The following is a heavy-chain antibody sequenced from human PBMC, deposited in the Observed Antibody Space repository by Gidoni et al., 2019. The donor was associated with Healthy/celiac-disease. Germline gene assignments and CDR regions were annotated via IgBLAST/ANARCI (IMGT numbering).Heavy chain of an antibody. CDR2: SSSSSSYI. CDR3: ARDLYYYDSSCFLVY. V-gene: IGHV3-21*01. J-gene: IGHJ4*02. D-gene: IGHD3-22*01. CDR1: GFTFSSYS. Sequence: VQLVESGGGLVTPGGSLRLSCAASGFTFSSYSMNCVRQAPGKGLAWVSSSSSSSSYIYYADSVKGRFTISRDNAKNSLYLQMNSLIAEDTAVYYCARDLYYYDSSCFLVYWGQGTLVTVSS.